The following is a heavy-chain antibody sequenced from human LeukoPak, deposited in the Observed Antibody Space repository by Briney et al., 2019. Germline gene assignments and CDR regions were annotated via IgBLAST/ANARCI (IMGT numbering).Heavy chain of an antibody. V-gene: IGHV3-73*01. CDR1: GFTFSGSA. J-gene: IGHJ4*02. CDR3: TRDYYDSSGHYY. D-gene: IGHD3-22*01. CDR2: IRSKANSYAT. Sequence: GGSLRLSCAASGFTFSGSAMHWVRQPSGKGLEGFGRIRSKANSYATAYAASVKGRFTISRDDSKNTAYLQMNSLKTEDTAVYYCTRDYYDSSGHYYWGQGTLVTVSS.